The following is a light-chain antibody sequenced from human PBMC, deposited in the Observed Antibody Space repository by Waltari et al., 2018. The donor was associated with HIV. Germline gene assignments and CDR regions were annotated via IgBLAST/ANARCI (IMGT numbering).Light chain of an antibody. CDR3: QQYSSYSWT. V-gene: IGKV1-5*03. CDR2: KAS. Sequence: EIEMTQCPSTLSASLRDRVSITCRASLSISSWLAWYQQKPGKAPKLLIYKASSLESGVPSRFSGSGSGTEFTLTISSLQPDDFATYYCQQYSSYSWTFGRGTKVEFK. CDR1: LSISSW. J-gene: IGKJ1*01.